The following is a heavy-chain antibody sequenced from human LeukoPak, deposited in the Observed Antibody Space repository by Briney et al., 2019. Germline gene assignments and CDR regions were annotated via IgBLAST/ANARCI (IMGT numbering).Heavy chain of an antibody. CDR1: GGSISSGSYY. CDR3: ARALSGDLDY. D-gene: IGHD7-27*01. Sequence: SQTLSLTCTVSGGSISSGSYYWSWIRQPAGKGLEWIGRIYTSGSTNYNPSLKSRVIISVDTSKNQFSLKLSSVTAADTAVYYCARALSGDLDYWGQGTLVTVSS. J-gene: IGHJ4*02. CDR2: IYTSGST. V-gene: IGHV4-61*02.